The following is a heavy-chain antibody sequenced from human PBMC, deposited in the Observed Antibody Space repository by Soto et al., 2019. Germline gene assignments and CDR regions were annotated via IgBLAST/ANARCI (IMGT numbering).Heavy chain of an antibody. Sequence: EVQLVESGGGLVQPGGSLRLSCADSGFTFSSYSMHWVRPAPGKGLEYVSAISSNGGTTSYANSVKGRFTISRDNSKNMLYLQMGSLRAEDMAVYYCGGYSGDGIWSWGQGTLVTVSS. CDR3: GGYSGDGIWS. J-gene: IGHJ5*02. D-gene: IGHD1-26*01. CDR2: ISSNGGTT. V-gene: IGHV3-64*01. CDR1: GFTFSSYS.